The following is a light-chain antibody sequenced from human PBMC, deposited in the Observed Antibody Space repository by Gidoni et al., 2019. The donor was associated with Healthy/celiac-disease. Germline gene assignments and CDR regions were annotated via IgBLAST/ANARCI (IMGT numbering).Light chain of an antibody. J-gene: IGKJ3*01. CDR3: MQALQTPPFT. Sequence: DIVMTQSPLSLLVTPGEPASISCRSSQSLLHSNGYNYLDWYLQKPGQSPQLLIYLGSNRASGVPDRFSGSGSGTDFTLKISRVEAEDVGVYYCMQALQTPPFTFGPVTKVDIK. V-gene: IGKV2-28*01. CDR2: LGS. CDR1: QSLLHSNGYNY.